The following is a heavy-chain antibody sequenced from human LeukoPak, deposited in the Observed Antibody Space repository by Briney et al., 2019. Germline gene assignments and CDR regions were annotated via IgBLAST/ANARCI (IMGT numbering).Heavy chain of an antibody. CDR3: ARHGAISSESYFDY. D-gene: IGHD1-26*01. CDR1: GGSFSGYY. V-gene: IGHV4-59*08. Sequence: SETLSLTCAVYGGSFSGYYWSWIRQPPGKGLEWIGHIHNSGSTTYNPSLKSRVTISVDTSKNQFSLKLISVTAADTAVYYCARHGAISSESYFDYWGQGALVTVSS. CDR2: IHNSGST. J-gene: IGHJ4*02.